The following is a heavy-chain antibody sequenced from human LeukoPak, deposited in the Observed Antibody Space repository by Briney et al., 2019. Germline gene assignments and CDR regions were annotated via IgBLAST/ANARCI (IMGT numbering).Heavy chain of an antibody. J-gene: IGHJ5*02. Sequence: SETLSLTCTVSGGSISSYYWSWIRQPPGKGLEWIGYIYYSGSTNYNPSLKSRVTISVDTSKNQFSLKLSSVTAADTTVYYCARELPYYDILTGYYNNWFDPWGQGTLVTVSS. CDR2: IYYSGST. CDR1: GGSISSYY. CDR3: ARELPYYDILTGYYNNWFDP. V-gene: IGHV4-59*01. D-gene: IGHD3-9*01.